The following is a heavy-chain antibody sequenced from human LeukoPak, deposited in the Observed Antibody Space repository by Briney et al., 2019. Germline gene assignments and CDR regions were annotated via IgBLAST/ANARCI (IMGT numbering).Heavy chain of an antibody. J-gene: IGHJ6*02. CDR3: ARDPEGQLWLPDYYYYGMDV. CDR2: ISYDGSNK. Sequence: GGSLRLSCAASGFTFSSYAMHWVRQAPGKGLEWVAVISYDGSNKYYADSVKGRFTISRDNSKNTLYLQMNSLRAEDTAVYYCARDPEGQLWLPDYYYYGMDVWGQGTTVTVSS. CDR1: GFTFSSYA. V-gene: IGHV3-30-3*01. D-gene: IGHD5-18*01.